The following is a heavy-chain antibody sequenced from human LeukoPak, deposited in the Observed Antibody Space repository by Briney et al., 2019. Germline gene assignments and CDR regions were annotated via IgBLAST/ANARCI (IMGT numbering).Heavy chain of an antibody. J-gene: IGHJ4*02. D-gene: IGHD3-22*01. CDR1: GSIFTSYW. Sequence: GESLQISCQGSGSIFTSYWIGWVRQLPGKGLEWMGIIYPGDSDTRYSPSFQGQVTISADKSISTAYLQWSSLKASDTAMYYCARHPSWDYYDSSGYYPYYFDYWGQGTLVTVSS. CDR3: ARHPSWDYYDSSGYYPYYFDY. V-gene: IGHV5-51*01. CDR2: IYPGDSDT.